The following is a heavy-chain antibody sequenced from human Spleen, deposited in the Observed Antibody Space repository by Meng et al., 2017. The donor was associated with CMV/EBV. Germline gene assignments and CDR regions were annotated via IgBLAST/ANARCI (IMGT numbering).Heavy chain of an antibody. J-gene: IGHJ4*02. D-gene: IGHD2-15*01. CDR1: GGSFSGYY. Sequence: QLQLQQWDAGLFKPSESLSLTCAVDGGSFSGYYWCWIRQPPGKGLEWIGEINHSGSTNYNPSLKSRVTISVDTSKNQFSLKLSSVTAADTAVYYCARGRAGGGSCYPDWGQGTLVTVSS. CDR3: ARGRAGGGSCYPD. CDR2: INHSGST. V-gene: IGHV4-34*01.